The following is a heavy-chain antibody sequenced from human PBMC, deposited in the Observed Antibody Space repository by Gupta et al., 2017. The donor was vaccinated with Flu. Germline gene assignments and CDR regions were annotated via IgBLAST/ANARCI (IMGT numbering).Heavy chain of an antibody. CDR1: SSYG. D-gene: IGHD4-17*01. V-gene: IGHV3-33*01. CDR3: ARDPRRYGDSYFDY. J-gene: IGHJ4*02. CDR2: IWYDGSNK. Sequence: SSYGMHWVRQAPGKGLEWVAVIWYDGSNKYYADSVKGRFTISRDNSKNTLYLQMNSLRAEDTAVYYCARDPRRYGDSYFDYWGQGTLVTVSS.